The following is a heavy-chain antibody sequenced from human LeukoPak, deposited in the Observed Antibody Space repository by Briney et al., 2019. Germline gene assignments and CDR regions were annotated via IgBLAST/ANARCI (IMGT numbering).Heavy chain of an antibody. Sequence: SETLSLTCTVSGGSISSDTYYWAWIRQPPGKGLEWIASIYYSGSTYYNPSLESRVTISVETSKNQFSLNLSSVTAADTAVYYCARRTDSGSWYFDLWGRGTLVTVSS. D-gene: IGHD6-6*01. V-gene: IGHV4-39*07. CDR3: ARRTDSGSWYFDL. J-gene: IGHJ2*01. CDR2: IYYSGST. CDR1: GGSISSDTYY.